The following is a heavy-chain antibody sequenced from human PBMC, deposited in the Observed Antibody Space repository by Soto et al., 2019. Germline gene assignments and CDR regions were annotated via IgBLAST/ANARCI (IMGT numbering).Heavy chain of an antibody. V-gene: IGHV4-30-4*01. CDR1: GGSISSGDYY. D-gene: IGHD3-22*01. J-gene: IGHJ6*02. CDR2: IDYSGSA. CDR3: ATLRHDSSGYYLPGRYYYYGIDV. Sequence: QVQLQESGPGLVKPSQTLSLTCTVSGGSISSGDYYWSWIRQPPGKGLEWIGYIDYSGSAYYNPSLQVPVTISVDPSKNQFSLTLSSVTAADTALYYCATLRHDSSGYYLPGRYYYYGIDVWGQGTTVTVSS.